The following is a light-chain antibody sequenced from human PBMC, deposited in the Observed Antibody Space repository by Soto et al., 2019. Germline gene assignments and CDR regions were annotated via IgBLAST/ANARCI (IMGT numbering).Light chain of an antibody. V-gene: IGKV1-6*01. J-gene: IGKJ1*01. CDR1: QGIRNE. Sequence: AIQMTQSPSSLSASVGDRVTITCWASQGIRNELGWYQQKPGKAPKLLIYAASSLQSGVPSRFRGSGSGTDFTLTISSLQPEDFATYYCLQYYNYPWTFGQGTKVEIK. CDR3: LQYYNYPWT. CDR2: AAS.